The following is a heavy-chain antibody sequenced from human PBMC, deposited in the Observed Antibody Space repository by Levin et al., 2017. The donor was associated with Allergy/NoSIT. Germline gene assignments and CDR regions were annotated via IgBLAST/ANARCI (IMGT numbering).Heavy chain of an antibody. CDR3: ASDGSYDNLDI. J-gene: IGHJ3*02. CDR1: GFTFSGST. Sequence: LSLPCAASGFTFSGSTLNLVRQAPGKGLEWVSSISSSSTYIYYADSLKGRFTISRDDAKNSLSLQMNSLRVEDTAVYYCASDGSYDNLDIWGQGTMVTVSS. CDR2: ISSSSTYI. V-gene: IGHV3-21*01. D-gene: IGHD3-9*01.